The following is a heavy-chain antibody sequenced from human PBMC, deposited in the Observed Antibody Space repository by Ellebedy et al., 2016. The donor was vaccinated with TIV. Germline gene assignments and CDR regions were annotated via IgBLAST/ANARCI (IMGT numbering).Heavy chain of an antibody. V-gene: IGHV1-69*13. CDR1: GGTFSSYA. Sequence: SVKVSXXASGGTFSSYAISWVRQAPGQGLEWMGGIIPIFGTANYAQKFQGRVTITADESTSTAYMELSSLRSEDTAVYYCARANFTYYYDSSGYSDYYYYYGMDVWGQGTTVTVSS. D-gene: IGHD3-22*01. J-gene: IGHJ6*02. CDR3: ARANFTYYYDSSGYSDYYYYYGMDV. CDR2: IIPIFGTA.